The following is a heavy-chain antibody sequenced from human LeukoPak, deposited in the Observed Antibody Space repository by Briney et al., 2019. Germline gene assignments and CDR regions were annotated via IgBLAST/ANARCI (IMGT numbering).Heavy chain of an antibody. CDR3: ARSYYYDSSGRQSPPP. CDR2: INHSGST. D-gene: IGHD3-22*01. J-gene: IGHJ4*02. CDR1: GGSFSGYY. V-gene: IGHV4-34*01. Sequence: SETLSLTCAVYGGSFSGYYWSWIRQPPGKGLEWIGEINHSGSTNYNPSLKSRVTISVDTSKNQFSLKLSSVTAADTAVYYCARSYYYDSSGRQSPPPWGQGTLVTVSS.